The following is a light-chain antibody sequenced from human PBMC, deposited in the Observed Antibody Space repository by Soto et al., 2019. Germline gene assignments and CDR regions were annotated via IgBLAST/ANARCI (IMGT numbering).Light chain of an antibody. CDR1: QSVYSSF. Sequence: EIVLTQSPGTLSLSPGERATLSCRASQSVYSSFLAWYQQKPGQAPRLLIYGASSRATGIPHRFSGSGSGTEFTLTINSLEPEDVAVYYCQQYGSSPLTFGGGTKVEIK. V-gene: IGKV3-20*01. CDR2: GAS. CDR3: QQYGSSPLT. J-gene: IGKJ4*01.